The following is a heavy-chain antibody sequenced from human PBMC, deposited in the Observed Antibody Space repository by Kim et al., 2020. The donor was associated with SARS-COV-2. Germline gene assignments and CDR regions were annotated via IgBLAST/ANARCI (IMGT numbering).Heavy chain of an antibody. CDR2: ISGSGGST. D-gene: IGHD3-10*01. CDR3: AKFGGSGSSGYYYYGMDV. V-gene: IGHV3-23*01. Sequence: GGSLRLSCAASGFTFSSYAMSWVRQAPGKGLEWVSAISGSGGSTYYADSVKGRFTISRDNSKNTLYLQMNSLRAEDTAVYYCAKFGGSGSSGYYYYGMDVWGQGTTVTVSS. J-gene: IGHJ6*02. CDR1: GFTFSSYA.